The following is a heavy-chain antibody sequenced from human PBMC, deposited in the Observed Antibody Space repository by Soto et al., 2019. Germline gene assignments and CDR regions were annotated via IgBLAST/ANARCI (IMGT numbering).Heavy chain of an antibody. V-gene: IGHV1-69*02. D-gene: IGHD3-10*01. CDR3: ASSYGSGYRAFDY. J-gene: IGHJ4*02. CDR1: GETFNFYS. Sequence: QVQLVQSGAEVKRPGSSVKVSCKASGETFNFYSINWVRQAPGLGLESMGRVNPIVSMSNYAQKFQVRVTMTPDTSTSTAYMEISSLRSEDTDIYYCASSYGSGYRAFDYWGQGSLVTVSS. CDR2: VNPIVSMS.